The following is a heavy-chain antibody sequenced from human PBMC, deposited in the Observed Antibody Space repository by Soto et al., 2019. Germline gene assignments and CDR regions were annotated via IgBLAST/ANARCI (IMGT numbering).Heavy chain of an antibody. D-gene: IGHD1-20*01. CDR2: MKQDGSEK. J-gene: IGHJ4*02. CDR3: ARLITPRVLDS. V-gene: IGHV3-7*05. Sequence: SLRLSCAASGFTFSNYWMSWVRQAPGKGLEWVANMKQDGSEKDYVGSVKGRFTISRDNAKNSLYLQMNSLTTEDTAVYYCARLITPRVLDSWGQGTLVTVSS. CDR1: GFTFSNYW.